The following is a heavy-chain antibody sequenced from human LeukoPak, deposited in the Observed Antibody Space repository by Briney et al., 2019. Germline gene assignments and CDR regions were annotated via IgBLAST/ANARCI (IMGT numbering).Heavy chain of an antibody. CDR3: IVTTVTSGFDY. J-gene: IGHJ4*02. D-gene: IGHD4-17*01. CDR1: GFTFSNYG. Sequence: GGSLRLSCAASGFTFSNYGMHWVRQAPGKGLEWVAFTQNDGSNKFYADSVKGRFTISRDNSKNTLYLQMNSLRAEDTAAYYCIVTTVTSGFDYWGQGTLVTVSS. V-gene: IGHV3-30*02. CDR2: TQNDGSNK.